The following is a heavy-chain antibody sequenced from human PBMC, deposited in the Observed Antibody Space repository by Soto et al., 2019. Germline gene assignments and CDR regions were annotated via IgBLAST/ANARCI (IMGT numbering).Heavy chain of an antibody. Sequence: GGSLRLSCAASGFTFSSYGMHWVRQAPGKGLEWVAVIWYDGSNKYYADSVKGRFTISRDNSKNTLYLQMNSLRAEDTAVYYCARDSNILTGYYFFDYWGQGTLVTVSS. CDR2: IWYDGSNK. D-gene: IGHD3-9*01. V-gene: IGHV3-33*01. CDR1: GFTFSSYG. J-gene: IGHJ4*02. CDR3: ARDSNILTGYYFFDY.